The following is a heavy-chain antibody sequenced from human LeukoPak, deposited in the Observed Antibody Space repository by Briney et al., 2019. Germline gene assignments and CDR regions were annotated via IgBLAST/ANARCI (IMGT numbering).Heavy chain of an antibody. CDR1: GFTFSSYS. V-gene: IGHV3-21*01. D-gene: IGHD2-2*01. J-gene: IGHJ4*02. CDR2: ISSSSSYI. CDR3: ARGDLTGYCSSTSCSFDY. Sequence: PGGSLRLSCAASGFTFSSYSMNWVRQAPGKGLEWVSSISSSSSYIYYADSVKGRFTISRDNAKNSLYLQMNSLRAEDTAVYYCARGDLTGYCSSTSCSFDYRGQGTLVTVSS.